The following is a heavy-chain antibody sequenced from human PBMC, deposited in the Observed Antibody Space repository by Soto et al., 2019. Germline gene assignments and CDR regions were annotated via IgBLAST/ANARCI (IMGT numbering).Heavy chain of an antibody. D-gene: IGHD3-22*01. CDR2: ISYDGSNK. CDR3: ASGVGDYYDSSGYYPFDY. Sequence: GSLRLSCAASGSTFSSYAMHWVRQAPGKGLEWVAVISYDGSNKYYADSVKGRFTISRDNSKNTLYLQMNSLRAEDTAVYYCASGVGDYYDSSGYYPFDYWGQGTLVTVSS. V-gene: IGHV3-30-3*01. CDR1: GSTFSSYA. J-gene: IGHJ4*02.